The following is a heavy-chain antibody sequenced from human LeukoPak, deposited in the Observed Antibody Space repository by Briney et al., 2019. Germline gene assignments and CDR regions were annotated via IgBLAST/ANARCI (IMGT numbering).Heavy chain of an antibody. J-gene: IGHJ6*03. CDR3: AKLYPPSIAARGVGYMDV. D-gene: IGHD6-6*01. CDR2: SYTGGST. V-gene: IGHV3-53*01. CDR1: AFSVKSNY. Sequence: PGGSLRLSCVASAFSVKSNYMSWVRQAPGKGLEWVSVSYTGGSTYYEDSLKGRLTVSSDVSKNTLYLQMNSLRAEDTAVYYCAKLYPPSIAARGVGYMDVWGKGTTVTVSS.